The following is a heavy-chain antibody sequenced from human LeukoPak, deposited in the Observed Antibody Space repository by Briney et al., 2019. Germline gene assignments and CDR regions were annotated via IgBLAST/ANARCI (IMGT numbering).Heavy chain of an antibody. CDR1: GFTFSSYW. V-gene: IGHV3-7*01. CDR2: IKQDGSEK. CDR3: AKSQTSYYYDSSGYSLFDY. D-gene: IGHD3-22*01. J-gene: IGHJ4*02. Sequence: GGSLRLSCAASGFTFSSYWMSWVRQAPGKGLEWVANIKQDGSEKYYVDSVKGRFTISRDNAKNSLYLQMNSLRAEDTAVYYCAKSQTSYYYDSSGYSLFDYWGQGTLVTVSS.